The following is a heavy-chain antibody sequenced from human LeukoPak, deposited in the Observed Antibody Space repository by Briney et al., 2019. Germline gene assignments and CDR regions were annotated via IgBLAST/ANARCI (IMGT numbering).Heavy chain of an antibody. J-gene: IGHJ3*02. D-gene: IGHD6-19*01. Sequence: ASVKVSCKASGYTFTGYYMHWVRQAPGQGLEWMGWINPNSGGTNYAQKFQGRVTMTRDTSISTAYMELSRLRSDDTAVYYCAKDIGPLGIAVAGLDAFDIWGQGTMVTVSS. CDR1: GYTFTGYY. V-gene: IGHV1-2*02. CDR3: AKDIGPLGIAVAGLDAFDI. CDR2: INPNSGGT.